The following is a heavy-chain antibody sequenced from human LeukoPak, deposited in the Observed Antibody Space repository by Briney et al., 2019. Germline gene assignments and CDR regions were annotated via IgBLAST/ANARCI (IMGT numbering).Heavy chain of an antibody. Sequence: SETLSLTCTVSGGSISSGSYYWSWIRQPAGKGLEWIGRIYTSGSTNYNPSLKNRVTMSVDTSKNQFSLNLSSVTAADTAVYYCARDGQANYGRAFDIWGQGTMLTVSS. V-gene: IGHV4-61*02. J-gene: IGHJ3*02. CDR1: GGSISSGSYY. CDR2: IYTSGST. D-gene: IGHD3-10*01. CDR3: ARDGQANYGRAFDI.